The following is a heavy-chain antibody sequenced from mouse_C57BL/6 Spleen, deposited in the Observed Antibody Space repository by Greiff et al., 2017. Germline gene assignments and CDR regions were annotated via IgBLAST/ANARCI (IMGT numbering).Heavy chain of an antibody. Sequence: VKLQQPGAELVKPGASVKLSCKASGYTFTSYWMHWVKQRPGRGLEWIGRIDPNSGGTKYNEKFKSKATLTVAKPSSTAYMQLSSLTSEDSAVYYCARLIPMVTTTRYAMDYWGQGTSVTVSS. J-gene: IGHJ4*01. CDR2: IDPNSGGT. CDR1: GYTFTSYW. V-gene: IGHV1-72*01. CDR3: ARLIPMVTTTRYAMDY. D-gene: IGHD2-2*01.